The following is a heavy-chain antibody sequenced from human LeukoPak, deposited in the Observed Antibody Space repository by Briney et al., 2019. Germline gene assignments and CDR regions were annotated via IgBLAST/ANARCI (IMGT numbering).Heavy chain of an antibody. J-gene: IGHJ4*02. D-gene: IGHD3-22*01. CDR1: GFTFSSYA. CDR3: AKDRGYYDSSGYYSDY. CDR2: ISGSGGST. V-gene: IGHV3-23*01. Sequence: GGSLRLSCAASGFTFSSYAMSWVRPAPGRGLEWVSAISGSGGSTYYADSVKGRFTISRDNSKNTRYLQMNSLRAEDTAVYYCAKDRGYYDSSGYYSDYWGQGTLVTVSS.